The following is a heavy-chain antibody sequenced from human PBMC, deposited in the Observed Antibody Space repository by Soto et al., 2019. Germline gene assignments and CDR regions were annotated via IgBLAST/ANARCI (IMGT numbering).Heavy chain of an antibody. CDR1: SASISSSSYT. J-gene: IGHJ6*02. Sequence: QLQLQESGPGLVKPSETLSLTCTVSSASISSSSYTWGWIRQPPGKGLEWIGSIYYSGTTYYNPSLNSRVNVSVDTARNQSSLVMTSVTAADSAVYYCRRLHGYCISNNCHGHYAMDVWGQGTTVTVSS. CDR3: RRLHGYCISNNCHGHYAMDV. CDR2: IYYSGTT. V-gene: IGHV4-39*01. D-gene: IGHD2-2*03.